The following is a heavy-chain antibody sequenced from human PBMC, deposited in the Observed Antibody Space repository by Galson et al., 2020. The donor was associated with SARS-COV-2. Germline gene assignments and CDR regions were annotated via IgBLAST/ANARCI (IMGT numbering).Heavy chain of an antibody. CDR2: ISYDGSNK. J-gene: IGHJ6*02. V-gene: IGHV3-30*18. CDR1: GFTFSSYG. Sequence: GESLKISCAASGFTFSSYGMHWVRQAPGKGLEWVAVISYDGSNKYYADSVKGRFTISRDNSKNTLYLQMNSLGAEDTAVYYCAKGDSYYDILTGYLGGRSYYYYYGMDVWGQGTTVTVSS. D-gene: IGHD3-9*01. CDR3: AKGDSYYDILTGYLGGRSYYYYYGMDV.